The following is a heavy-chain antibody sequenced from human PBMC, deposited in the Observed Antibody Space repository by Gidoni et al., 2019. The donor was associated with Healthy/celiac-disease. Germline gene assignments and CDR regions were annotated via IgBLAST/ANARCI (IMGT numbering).Heavy chain of an antibody. CDR3: ARDCSGGSCYDY. J-gene: IGHJ4*02. Sequence: QVQLQESGPGLVKPSETLSLTCTVSGGPVSSGSYYWSWIRQPPGKGLEWIGYIYYSGSTNYNPSLKSRVTISVDTSKNQFSLKLSSVTAADTAVYYCARDCSGGSCYDYWGQGTLVTVSS. D-gene: IGHD2-15*01. CDR1: GGPVSSGSYY. V-gene: IGHV4-61*01. CDR2: IYYSGST.